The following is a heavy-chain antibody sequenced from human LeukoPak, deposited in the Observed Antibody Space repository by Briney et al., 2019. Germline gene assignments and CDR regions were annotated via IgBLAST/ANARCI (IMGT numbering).Heavy chain of an antibody. D-gene: IGHD3-16*02. J-gene: IGHJ3*02. Sequence: GGSLRLSCAASGFTFSSYWMHWVRQAPGKGLVGVSCLNNDRSSIRYADSVRGRFTISRDNAKNTLYLQMNSLRAEDTAVYYCATGNYHGFDIWGQGTMVTVSS. CDR2: LNNDRSSI. CDR1: GFTFSSYW. V-gene: IGHV3-74*01. CDR3: ATGNYHGFDI.